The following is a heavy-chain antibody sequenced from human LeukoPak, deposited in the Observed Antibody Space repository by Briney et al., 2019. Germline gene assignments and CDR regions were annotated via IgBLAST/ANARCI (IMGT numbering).Heavy chain of an antibody. CDR1: GFTFSSYS. J-gene: IGHJ4*02. CDR3: TRGKVVVRGTLFDY. V-gene: IGHV3-48*01. Sequence: GGYLRLSCVAPGFTFSSYSMNWVRQAPGKGLEWVSYISSSSSTIFYADSVKGRFTISRDNAKSSLYLQVNSLSVEDTAIYYCTRGKVVVRGTLFDYWGQGTLVTVSS. CDR2: ISSSSSTI. D-gene: IGHD2-15*01.